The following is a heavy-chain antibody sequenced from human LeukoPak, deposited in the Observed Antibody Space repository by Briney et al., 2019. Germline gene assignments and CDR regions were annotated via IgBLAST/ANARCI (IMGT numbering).Heavy chain of an antibody. CDR3: AREIGDFRRPYFDY. J-gene: IGHJ4*02. CDR2: IYYSGST. V-gene: IGHV4-59*01. D-gene: IGHD4-17*01. Sequence: SETLSLTCTVSGGSISSYYWSWIRQPPGKGLEWIGYIYYSGSTNYNPSLKSRVTISVDTSKNQFSLKLSSVTAADTAAYYCAREIGDFRRPYFDYWGQGTLVTVSS. CDR1: GGSISSYY.